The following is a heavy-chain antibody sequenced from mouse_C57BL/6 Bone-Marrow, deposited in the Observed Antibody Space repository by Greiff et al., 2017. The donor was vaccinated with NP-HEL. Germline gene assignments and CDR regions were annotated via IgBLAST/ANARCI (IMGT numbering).Heavy chain of an antibody. V-gene: IGHV1-58*01. D-gene: IGHD4-1*01. CDR1: GYTFTSYG. Sequence: EVKLVESGAELVRPGSSVKLSCKTSGYTFTSYGINWLKQRSGQGLEWIGCFYIGNGYTEYNEKFKGKATLTSDTSSSTAYMQLSSLTSEDSAIYFCARARGTGFDYWGQGTTLTVSS. CDR3: ARARGTGFDY. J-gene: IGHJ2*01. CDR2: FYIGNGYT.